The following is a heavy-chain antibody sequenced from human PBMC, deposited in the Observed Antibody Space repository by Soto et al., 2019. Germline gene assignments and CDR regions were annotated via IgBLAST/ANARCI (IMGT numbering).Heavy chain of an antibody. CDR1: GFTFSTYW. D-gene: IGHD3-10*01. CDR2: INSDASDT. Sequence: GGSLRLSCAASGFTFSTYWMHWIRQVPGKGLEWVSRINSDASDTSYADSVQGRFTISRDNAKNTMQLEMNSLRAEDTAVYYYARYCYGITTRCKGMWFDHWGQGTLVTVSS. CDR3: ARYCYGITTRCKGMWFDH. J-gene: IGHJ5*02. V-gene: IGHV3-74*03.